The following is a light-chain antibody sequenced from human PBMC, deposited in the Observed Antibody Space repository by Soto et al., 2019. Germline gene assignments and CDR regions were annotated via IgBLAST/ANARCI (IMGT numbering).Light chain of an antibody. CDR2: GAS. CDR1: QSVSSSY. Sequence: EIVMTQSPATLSVSPGESATLYCRASQSVSSSYLAWYQQKPGQAPRLLIYGASSRATGIPDRFSGSGSGTDFTLTISRLEPEDFAVYYCQQYGSSLKTFGQGTKVDI. J-gene: IGKJ1*01. V-gene: IGKV3-20*01. CDR3: QQYGSSLKT.